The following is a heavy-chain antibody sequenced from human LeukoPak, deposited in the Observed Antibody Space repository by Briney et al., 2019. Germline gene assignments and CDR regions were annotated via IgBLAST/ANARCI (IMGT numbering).Heavy chain of an antibody. D-gene: IGHD3-10*01. CDR1: GGSVSSGSYY. V-gene: IGHV4-61*01. CDR2: IYYSGST. CDR3: ARGRTINWFDP. Sequence: SETLSLTCTVSGGSVSSGSYYWSWIRQPPGKGLEWIGYIYYSGSTNCNPSLKSRVTISVDTSKNQFSLKLSSVTAADTAVYYCARGRTINWFDPWGQGTLVTVSS. J-gene: IGHJ5*02.